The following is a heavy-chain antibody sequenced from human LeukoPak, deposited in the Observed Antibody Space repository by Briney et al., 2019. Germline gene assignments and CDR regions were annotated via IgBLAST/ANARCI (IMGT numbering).Heavy chain of an antibody. D-gene: IGHD6-19*01. CDR1: GFTFSSYE. J-gene: IGHJ4*02. Sequence: QPGGSLRLSCAASGFTFSSYEMNWVRQAPGKGLEWVSYISSSGRTIYYADSVKGRFTISRDNAKNSLSLQMNSLRAEDTAVYYCARDSYSSGVFDYWGQGTLVTVSS. CDR2: ISSSGRTI. CDR3: ARDSYSSGVFDY. V-gene: IGHV3-48*03.